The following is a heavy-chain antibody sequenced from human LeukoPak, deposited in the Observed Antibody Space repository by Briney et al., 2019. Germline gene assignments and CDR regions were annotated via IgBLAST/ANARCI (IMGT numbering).Heavy chain of an antibody. CDR2: IYSGGST. D-gene: IGHD5-18*01. J-gene: IGHJ4*02. CDR1: GFTVSSSF. CDR3: ARDSYGIQFDY. Sequence: GGSLRLSCAASGFTVSSSFMSWVRQAPGKGVEWVSVIYSGGSTYYADSVKGRFTISRDNSKNTMYLQMNSLRTEDTAVYYCARDSYGIQFDYWGQGTLFTVSS. V-gene: IGHV3-53*01.